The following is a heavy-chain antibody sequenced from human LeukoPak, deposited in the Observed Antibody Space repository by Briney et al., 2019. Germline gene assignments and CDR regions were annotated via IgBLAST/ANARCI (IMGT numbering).Heavy chain of an antibody. Sequence: GGSLRLSCAASGFTFSSYSMNWVRQAPGKGLEWVSSISSSSSYIYYADSVKGRFTISSDNAKNSPYLQMNSLRAEDTAVYYCARTHGSPRKYYFDYWGQGTLVTVSS. CDR2: ISSSSSYI. CDR1: GFTFSSYS. J-gene: IGHJ4*02. D-gene: IGHD3-10*01. CDR3: ARTHGSPRKYYFDY. V-gene: IGHV3-21*01.